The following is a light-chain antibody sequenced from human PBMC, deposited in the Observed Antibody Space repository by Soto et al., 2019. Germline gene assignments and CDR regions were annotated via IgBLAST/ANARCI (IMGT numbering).Light chain of an antibody. CDR1: ESINSW. CDR3: QHYNSYSEA. CDR2: KAS. Sequence: DTQMTQSPSTLSASVGYSFTITCRASESINSWLAWYQQKPGKAPKLLIYKASTLKSGVPSRFRGSGSGTEFTLTISSLQPDDFATYYCQHYNSYSEAFGQGTKVDIK. V-gene: IGKV1-5*03. J-gene: IGKJ1*01.